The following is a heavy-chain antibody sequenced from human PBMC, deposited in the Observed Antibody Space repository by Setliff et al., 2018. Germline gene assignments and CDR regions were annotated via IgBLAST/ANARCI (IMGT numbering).Heavy chain of an antibody. CDR3: ASLYYYDSSGYYYSRDY. D-gene: IGHD3-22*01. Sequence: SETLSLTCAVYGGSFSSYYWSWIRQPPGKGLEWIGEINHSGSTNYNPSLKSRVTISVDTSKNQFSLKLSSVTAADTAVYYCASLYYYDSSGYYYSRDYWGQGTLVTVSS. J-gene: IGHJ4*02. V-gene: IGHV4-34*01. CDR2: INHSGST. CDR1: GGSFSSYY.